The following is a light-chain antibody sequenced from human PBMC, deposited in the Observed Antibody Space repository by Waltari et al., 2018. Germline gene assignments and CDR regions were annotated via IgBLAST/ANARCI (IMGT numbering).Light chain of an antibody. Sequence: VVMTQSPLSLRVTLGQAASISCKSRQSLVHSDGNTHLNWFQQRPGQSPRRLIYRVSNRDSGVPDRFSGSGSGTDFTLKISRVEAEDVGVYYCMQGTHWPYTFGQGTKLDIK. CDR3: MQGTHWPYT. V-gene: IGKV2-30*02. CDR2: RVS. J-gene: IGKJ2*01. CDR1: QSLVHSDGNTH.